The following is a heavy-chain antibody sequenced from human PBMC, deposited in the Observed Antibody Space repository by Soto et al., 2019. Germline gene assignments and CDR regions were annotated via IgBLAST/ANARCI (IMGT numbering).Heavy chain of an antibody. CDR1: GGSISSGGYY. CDR2: IYYSGST. CDR3: ARDGDGWSGRGPFDY. J-gene: IGHJ4*02. V-gene: IGHV4-31*03. Sequence: QVQLQESGPGLVKPSQTLSLTCTVSGGSISSGGYYWSWIRQHPGKGLEWIGYIYYSGSTYYNPSLKRRVTISLDTSKNQFSLKLSSVTAADTAVYYCARDGDGWSGRGPFDYWGQGPLVTVSS. D-gene: IGHD3-3*01.